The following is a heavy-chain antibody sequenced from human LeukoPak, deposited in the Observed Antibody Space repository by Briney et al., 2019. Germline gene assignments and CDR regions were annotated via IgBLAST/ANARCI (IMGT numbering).Heavy chain of an antibody. V-gene: IGHV4-34*01. D-gene: IGHD2-2*02. Sequence: SETLSLTCAVYGGSFSGYYWSWIRQPPGKGLEWIGEINHSGSTNYNPSLKSRVTISVDTSKNQFSLKLSSVTAADTAVYYCARSPRSGTKLLYRGWFDPWGQGTLVTVSS. CDR3: ARSPRSGTKLLYRGWFDP. CDR2: INHSGST. CDR1: GGSFSGYY. J-gene: IGHJ5*02.